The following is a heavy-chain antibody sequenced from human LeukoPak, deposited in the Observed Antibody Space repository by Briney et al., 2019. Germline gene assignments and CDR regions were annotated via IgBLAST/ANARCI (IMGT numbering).Heavy chain of an antibody. V-gene: IGHV1-2*02. Sequence: ASVKVCCEASGYTFTGYYMHWVRQAPGQGLEWMGWINPNSGDTNYAQKFQGRVTMTRDTSISTAYMELSRLRSDDTAVYYCARSPRRGQQWPIQYFDYWGQGTLVTVSS. CDR2: INPNSGDT. CDR3: ARSPRRGQQWPIQYFDY. CDR1: GYTFTGYY. J-gene: IGHJ4*02. D-gene: IGHD6-19*01.